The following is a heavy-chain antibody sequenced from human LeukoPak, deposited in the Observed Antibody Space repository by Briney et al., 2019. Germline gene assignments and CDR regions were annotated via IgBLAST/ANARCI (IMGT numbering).Heavy chain of an antibody. J-gene: IGHJ4*02. Sequence: GGTLRLSCAASGFTLSGYGMSWVRQAPGKGLEWVSLISGSGGSTYYADSVKGRFTISRDNSKNTLYLQVNSLRAEDTAVYYCAKDQFITMVRGVTLQYYFDYWGQGTLVTVSS. CDR1: GFTLSGYG. CDR2: ISGSGGST. CDR3: AKDQFITMVRGVTLQYYFDY. V-gene: IGHV3-23*01. D-gene: IGHD3-10*01.